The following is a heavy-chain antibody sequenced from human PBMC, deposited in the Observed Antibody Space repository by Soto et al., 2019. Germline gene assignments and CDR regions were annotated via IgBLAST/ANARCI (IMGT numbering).Heavy chain of an antibody. Sequence: GGSLRLSCAASGFTFSSYAMHWVRQAPGKGLEWVAVISYDGSNKYYADSVKGRFTISRDNSKNTLYLQMNSLRAEDTAVYYCARDKLLSNYYYYYGMDVWGQGTTVTVSS. CDR3: ARDKLLSNYYYYYGMDV. CDR1: GFTFSSYA. CDR2: ISYDGSNK. D-gene: IGHD2-15*01. J-gene: IGHJ6*02. V-gene: IGHV3-30-3*01.